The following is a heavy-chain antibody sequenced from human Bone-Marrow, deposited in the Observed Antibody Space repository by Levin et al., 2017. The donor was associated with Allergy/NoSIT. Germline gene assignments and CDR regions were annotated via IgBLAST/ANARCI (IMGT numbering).Heavy chain of an antibody. CDR2: IDPNGGSP. CDR3: ARDRCDTDCVYWYLDL. Sequence: ASVKVSCKTSGYTFTNNWIHWMRQAPGQGLEWMGVIDPNGGSPSYAEKLQGRVTLTRDTSTSTVYMELTGLTSEDTAVYYCARDRCDTDCVYWYLDLWGRGTLVTVSS. D-gene: IGHD2-21*02. V-gene: IGHV1-46*04. CDR1: GYTFTNNW. J-gene: IGHJ2*01.